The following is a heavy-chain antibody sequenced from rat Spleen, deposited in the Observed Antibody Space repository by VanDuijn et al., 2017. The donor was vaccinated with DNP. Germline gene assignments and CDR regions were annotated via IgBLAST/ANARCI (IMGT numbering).Heavy chain of an antibody. V-gene: IGHV2-1*01. J-gene: IGHJ1*01. Sequence: QVQLKESGPGLVQPSQTLSLTCTVSGFSLTSNSVHWVRQPPGKGLEWVGAIWSGGSTDYNSALKSRLSISRDTSKSQVFLKMNSLQTEETAMYFCTGNLYWYFDFWGPGTMVTVSS. CDR3: TGNLYWYFDF. CDR2: IWSGGST. CDR1: GFSLTSNS.